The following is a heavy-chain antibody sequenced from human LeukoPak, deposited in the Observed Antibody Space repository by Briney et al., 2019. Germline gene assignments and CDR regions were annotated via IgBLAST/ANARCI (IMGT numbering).Heavy chain of an antibody. V-gene: IGHV3-30*04. J-gene: IGHJ4*02. Sequence: TGRSLRPSCAASGSSFTNYAMHWVRQAPGNGLGWVSVISYDASNKYYADSVKGRFTISSDNSKSTLYLQMNSLRAEDTAVYYCARSPTTMVAATMLDYWGQGTLVTVSS. CDR2: ISYDASNK. CDR1: GSSFTNYA. D-gene: IGHD2-15*01. CDR3: ARSPTTMVAATMLDY.